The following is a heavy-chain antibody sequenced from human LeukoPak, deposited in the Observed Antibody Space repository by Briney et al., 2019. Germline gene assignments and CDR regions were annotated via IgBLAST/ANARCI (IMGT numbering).Heavy chain of an antibody. D-gene: IGHD6-19*01. J-gene: IGHJ4*01. CDR3: AREGVGQWLANDYFDY. CDR2: ISSSGSTI. CDR1: GVTFSSDE. V-gene: IGHV3-48*03. Sequence: GGSLRLSCAASGVTFSSDEMNRVREAPGEGRGWGSFISSSGSTIYYADSVKGRFTISRDNAEKSLFLQMNSLRAEDTAVYYCAREGVGQWLANDYFDYSGHGALVTVSP.